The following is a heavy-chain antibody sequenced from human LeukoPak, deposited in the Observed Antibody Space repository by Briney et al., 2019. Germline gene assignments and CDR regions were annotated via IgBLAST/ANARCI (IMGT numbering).Heavy chain of an antibody. CDR3: ARGGRAIIRGVIRYDFGY. CDR1: GASFSSGGSY. V-gene: IGHV4-30-2*01. D-gene: IGHD3-10*01. Sequence: SETLSLTCTVSGASFSSGGSYWSWIRQPPGKGLEWIGYISHSGTTHYNSSLMSRLTISMDTSKNQFSLKLDSVTAADAAVYYCARGGRAIIRGVIRYDFGYWGQGTLVTVSS. J-gene: IGHJ4*02. CDR2: ISHSGTT.